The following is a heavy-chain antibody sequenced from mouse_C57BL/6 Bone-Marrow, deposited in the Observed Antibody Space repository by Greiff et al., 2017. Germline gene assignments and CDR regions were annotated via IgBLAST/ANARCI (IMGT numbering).Heavy chain of an antibody. CDR3: LFYYGNYGFFFDY. J-gene: IGHJ2*01. V-gene: IGHV1-15*01. Sequence: QVQLQQSGAELVRPGASVTLSCKASGYTFTDYEMHWVKQTPVHGLEWIGAIDPETGGTAYNQKFKGKAILTADKSSSTAYMELRSLTSEDSAVYYCLFYYGNYGFFFDYWGQGTTLTVSS. CDR2: IDPETGGT. D-gene: IGHD2-1*01. CDR1: GYTFTDYE.